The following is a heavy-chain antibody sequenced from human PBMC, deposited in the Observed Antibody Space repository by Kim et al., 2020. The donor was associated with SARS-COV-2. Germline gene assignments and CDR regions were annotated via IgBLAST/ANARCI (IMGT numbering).Heavy chain of an antibody. Sequence: SETLSLTCTVSGGSISSYYWSWIRQPAGKGLEWIGRIYTSGSTNYNPSLKSRVTMSVDTSKNQFSLKLSSVTAADTAVYYCARERTEAYSSSWYYFDYWGQGTLVTVSS. CDR1: GGSISSYY. J-gene: IGHJ4*02. D-gene: IGHD6-13*01. CDR2: IYTSGST. CDR3: ARERTEAYSSSWYYFDY. V-gene: IGHV4-4*07.